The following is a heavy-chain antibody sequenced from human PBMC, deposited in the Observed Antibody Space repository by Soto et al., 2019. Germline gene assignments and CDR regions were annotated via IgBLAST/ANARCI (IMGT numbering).Heavy chain of an antibody. CDR2: SSTYSSRT. D-gene: IGHD2-21*02. Sequence: QVQLVQSGAEVKKPGASVKVSCKASGYTLTSYDISWVRQAPGQGLEWMGWSSTYSSRTNVAQKFRGRVTVNTDTSTSTVYMELRTLTSDDTAVYYYVRGSLSSATAFDYLGQGTLVTVSS. V-gene: IGHV1-18*01. J-gene: IGHJ4*02. CDR1: GYTLTSYD. CDR3: VRGSLSSATAFDY.